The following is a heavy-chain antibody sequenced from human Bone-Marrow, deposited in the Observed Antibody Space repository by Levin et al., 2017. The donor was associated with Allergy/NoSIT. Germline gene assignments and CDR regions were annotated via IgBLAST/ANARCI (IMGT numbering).Heavy chain of an antibody. CDR3: ATERTVSDAFDI. CDR2: FDPEDGET. V-gene: IGHV1-24*01. D-gene: IGHD1-1*01. CDR1: GYTLTELS. Sequence: GASVKVSCKVSGYTLTELSMLWVRQAPGKGLEWMGSFDPEDGETIYAQKFQGRFTMTEDTSTDTAYMELSSLRSEDTAIYYCATERTVSDAFDIWGQGTMVTVSS. J-gene: IGHJ3*02.